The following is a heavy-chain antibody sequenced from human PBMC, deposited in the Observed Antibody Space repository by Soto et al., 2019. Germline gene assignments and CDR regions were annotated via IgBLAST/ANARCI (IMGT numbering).Heavy chain of an antibody. D-gene: IGHD3-10*01. Sequence: QVQLVESGGGVVQPGRSLSLSCLASGFTFGDFGMHWVRQAPGKRLEWVAALPYDESNTYYADSVKGRFTISRDISKITLYLQIISLRPEDTAVYFCAKSGQEMSSSPDDWGQGALVTVSS. CDR1: GFTFGDFG. J-gene: IGHJ4*02. V-gene: IGHV3-30*18. CDR3: AKSGQEMSSSPDD. CDR2: LPYDESNT.